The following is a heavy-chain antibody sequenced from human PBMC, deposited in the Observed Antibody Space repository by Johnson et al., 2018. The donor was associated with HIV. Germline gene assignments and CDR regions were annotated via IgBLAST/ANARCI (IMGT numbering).Heavy chain of an antibody. CDR1: GFTLSSYA. Sequence: QVQLVESGGGVVQPGRSLRLSCAASGFTLSSYAMHWARQAPGKGLEWVAAISYDGSNKYYADSVKGRFTISRDDSKNTVYLQMNSLRAEDTAVYYCTTEQPYYDSSGYSDAFDIWGQGTTVTVSS. CDR3: TTEQPYYDSSGYSDAFDI. CDR2: ISYDGSNK. V-gene: IGHV3-30*14. D-gene: IGHD3-22*01. J-gene: IGHJ3*02.